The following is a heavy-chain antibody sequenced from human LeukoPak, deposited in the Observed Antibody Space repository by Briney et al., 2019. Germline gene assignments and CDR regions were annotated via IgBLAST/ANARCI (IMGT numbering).Heavy chain of an antibody. CDR1: GGSFSGYY. Sequence: SETLSLTCAVYGGSFSGYYWSWIRQPPGKGLEWIGEINHSGSTNYNPSLKSRVTISVDTSKNQFSLKLSYVTAADTAVYYCARGFRRVDYWGQGTLVTVSS. V-gene: IGHV4-34*01. CDR2: INHSGST. J-gene: IGHJ4*02. CDR3: ARGFRRVDY.